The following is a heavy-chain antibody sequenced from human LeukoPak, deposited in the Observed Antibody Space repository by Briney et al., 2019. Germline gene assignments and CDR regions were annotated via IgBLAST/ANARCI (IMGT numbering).Heavy chain of an antibody. CDR2: INPNSGGT. CDR3: ARDRGYYYDSSGTFDY. D-gene: IGHD3-22*01. CDR1: GYTFTGYY. V-gene: IGHV1-2*02. Sequence: ASVKVSCKASGYTFTGYYMHWVRQAPGQGLEWMGWINPNSGGTNYAQKLQGRVTMTTDTSTSTAYMELRSLRSDDTAVYYCARDRGYYYDSSGTFDYWGQGTLVTVSS. J-gene: IGHJ4*02.